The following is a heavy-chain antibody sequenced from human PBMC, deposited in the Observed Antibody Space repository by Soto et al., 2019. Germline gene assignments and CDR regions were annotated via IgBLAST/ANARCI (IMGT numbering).Heavy chain of an antibody. V-gene: IGHV3-48*01. CDR2: TSSTGSTI. CDR3: ARAGRVPYCSGGDCHFSD. CDR1: GFTFSAYG. D-gene: IGHD2-15*01. Sequence: GGSLRLSCAASGFTFSAYGMHWVRQAPGKGLEWISYTSSTGSTIYYADSVKGRFTVSRDNAKNSVYVQMNSLRAEDTATYFCARAGRVPYCSGGDCHFSDWGQGTPVTVSS. J-gene: IGHJ4*02.